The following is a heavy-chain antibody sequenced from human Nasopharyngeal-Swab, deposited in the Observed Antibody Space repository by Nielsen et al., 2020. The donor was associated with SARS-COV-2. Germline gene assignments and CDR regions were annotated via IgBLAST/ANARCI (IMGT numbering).Heavy chain of an antibody. D-gene: IGHD2-15*01. Sequence: GSLRLSCTVSGGSISSYYWSWIRQPAGKGLEWIGRIYTSGSTNYNPSPKSRVTMSVDTSKNQFSLKLSSVTAADTAVYYCARDRVVVAATWFDYWGQGTLVTVSS. CDR3: ARDRVVVAATWFDY. CDR2: IYTSGST. CDR1: GGSISSYY. V-gene: IGHV4-4*07. J-gene: IGHJ4*02.